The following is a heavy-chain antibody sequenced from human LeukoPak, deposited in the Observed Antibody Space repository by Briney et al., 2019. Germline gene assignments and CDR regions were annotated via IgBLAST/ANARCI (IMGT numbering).Heavy chain of an antibody. CDR1: GGSTINYF. Sequence: SETLSLTCTVSGGSTINYFRSWIRQPAGKGLEWIGHIYSSGTTHYNPSLNNRVTISLDASTSQFSLHLNSVTAADTAVYFCARAEGSGSGAYTLDYWGQGMLVTVCS. D-gene: IGHD3-10*01. CDR2: IYSSGTT. J-gene: IGHJ4*02. CDR3: ARAEGSGSGAYTLDY. V-gene: IGHV4-4*07.